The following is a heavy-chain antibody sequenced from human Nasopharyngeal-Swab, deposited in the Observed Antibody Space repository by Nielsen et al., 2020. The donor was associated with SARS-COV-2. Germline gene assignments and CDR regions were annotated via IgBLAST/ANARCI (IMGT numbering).Heavy chain of an antibody. V-gene: IGHV3-7*01. Sequence: VRQAPGKGLEWVANIKQDGSEKYYVDSVKGRFTISRDDAKNSLYLQMNSLRAEDTAVYYCARTEHGGSYYYGMDVWGQGTTVTVSS. J-gene: IGHJ6*02. CDR3: ARTEHGGSYYYGMDV. D-gene: IGHD1/OR15-1a*01. CDR2: IKQDGSEK.